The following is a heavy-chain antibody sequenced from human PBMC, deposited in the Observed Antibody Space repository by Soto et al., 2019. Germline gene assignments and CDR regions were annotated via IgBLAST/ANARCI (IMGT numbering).Heavy chain of an antibody. V-gene: IGHV5-51*01. Sequence: GESLKISCKASGYSFTTSWIGWVRQMPGKGLEWMGIIFPSDSDTRYSTSFQGQVTISVDKSLSTAYLQWSGLKASDTAMYYCARRPGSWFDPWGQGTLVTVSS. CDR1: GYSFTTSW. J-gene: IGHJ5*02. CDR3: ARRPGSWFDP. D-gene: IGHD3-10*01. CDR2: IFPSDSDT.